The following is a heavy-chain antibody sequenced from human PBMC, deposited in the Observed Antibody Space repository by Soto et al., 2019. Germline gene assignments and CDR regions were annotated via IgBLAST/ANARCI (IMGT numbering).Heavy chain of an antibody. V-gene: IGHV4-34*01. CDR1: GGSFSGYY. Sequence: QVQLQQWGAGLLKPSETLSLTCAVYGGSFSGYYWTWIRQPPGTGLEWIGEINHSGSTNYNPSLTSRVTISVDTSKNQFSLKLTSVTAADTAVYYCARDKIIGLFDYWGQGTLVTVSS. D-gene: IGHD2-15*01. CDR3: ARDKIIGLFDY. J-gene: IGHJ4*02. CDR2: INHSGST.